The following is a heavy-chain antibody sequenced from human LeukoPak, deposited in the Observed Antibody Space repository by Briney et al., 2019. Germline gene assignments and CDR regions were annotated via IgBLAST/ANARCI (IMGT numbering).Heavy chain of an antibody. CDR1: GGSVSSSFYY. CDR3: ASAATFSVDY. D-gene: IGHD2-15*01. V-gene: IGHV4-39*01. Sequence: SETLSLTCTVSGGSVSSSFYYWGWIRQPPGKRLEWIGSLYYSGSTHYNPSLKSRVTMSVDTSKNQFSLNLSSVTAADTAVFFCASAATFSVDYWGQGTLVTVSS. J-gene: IGHJ4*02. CDR2: LYYSGST.